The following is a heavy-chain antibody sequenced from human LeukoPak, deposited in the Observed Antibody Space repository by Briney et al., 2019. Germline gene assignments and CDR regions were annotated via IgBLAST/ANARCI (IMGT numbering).Heavy chain of an antibody. CDR3: AKQMAVDYFDH. J-gene: IGHJ4*02. V-gene: IGHV1-3*01. Sequence: WASVKVSCKASGYTFTSYAMHWVRQAPGQRLEWMGWINAGNGNTKYSQKFQGRVTITRDTSASTAYMELSSLRSEDTAVYYCAKQMAVDYFDHWGQGTLVTVSS. CDR1: GYTFTSYA. D-gene: IGHD5-24*01. CDR2: INAGNGNT.